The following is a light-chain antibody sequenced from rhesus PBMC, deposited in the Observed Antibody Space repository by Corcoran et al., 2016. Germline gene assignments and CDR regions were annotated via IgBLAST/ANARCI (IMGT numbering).Light chain of an antibody. CDR3: CSYTSGSTFV. Sequence: QSALTQPPSVSKSLGQSVTISCTGTSSDIGGYNDVSWYQQHPGTAPRLLIYDVSKRASGVSDRFSGSKSGTTASLTISGRQAEDEADYYCCSYTSGSTFVFGSGTKLTVL. CDR1: SSDIGGYND. CDR2: DVS. J-gene: IGLJ6*01. V-gene: IGLV2S9*01.